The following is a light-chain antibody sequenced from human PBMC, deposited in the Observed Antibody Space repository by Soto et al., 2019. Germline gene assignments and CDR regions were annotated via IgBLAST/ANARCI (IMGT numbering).Light chain of an antibody. Sequence: QSALTQPRSVSGSPGHSVTISCTGTSSDVGGYSYVSWYQLHPGKAPKLMISDVSKRPSGLPDRFSGSKFGTTSSLTSSGLQAEDEADYYCCSYAGAFTYVFGSGTKLTVL. CDR2: DVS. V-gene: IGLV2-11*01. J-gene: IGLJ1*01. CDR3: CSYAGAFTYV. CDR1: SSDVGGYSY.